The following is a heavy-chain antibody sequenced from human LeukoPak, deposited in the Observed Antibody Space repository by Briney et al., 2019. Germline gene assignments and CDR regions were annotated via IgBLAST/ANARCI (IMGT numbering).Heavy chain of an antibody. D-gene: IGHD1-1*01. Sequence: SETLSLTCTVSGGSISSGDYYWSWIRQPPGKGLEWIGYIYYSGSTYYNPSLKSRLTISADTSKNQFSLKLSSVTAADTAVYYCARGRTTFDYWGQGTLVTVSS. CDR2: IYYSGST. CDR3: ARGRTTFDY. V-gene: IGHV4-30-4*01. J-gene: IGHJ4*02. CDR1: GGSISSGDYY.